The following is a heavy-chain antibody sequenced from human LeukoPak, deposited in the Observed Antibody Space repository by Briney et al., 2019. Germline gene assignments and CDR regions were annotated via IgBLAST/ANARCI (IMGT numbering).Heavy chain of an antibody. CDR1: GFTFSSFW. CDR2: IKQDGSEI. D-gene: IGHD2-21*02. CDR3: ARVSVTATGAFDI. V-gene: IGHV3-7*04. Sequence: GGSLRLSCAVSGFTFSSFWMSWVRQAPGGGLEWVASIKQDGSEIQDVGSVKGRFTISRDNAKNSLYLQMYSLRVEDTAVYYCARVSVTATGAFDIWGQGTMVTVST. J-gene: IGHJ3*02.